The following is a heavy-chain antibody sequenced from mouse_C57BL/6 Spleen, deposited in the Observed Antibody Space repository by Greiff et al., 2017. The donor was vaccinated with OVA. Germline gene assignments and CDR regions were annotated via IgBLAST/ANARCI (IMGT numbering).Heavy chain of an antibody. CDR2: INPSSGYT. V-gene: IGHV1-4*01. J-gene: IGHJ2*01. D-gene: IGHD1-1*01. CDR1: GYTFTSYT. Sequence: VKLQESGAELARPGASVKMSCKASGYTFTSYTMHWVKQRPGQGLEWIGYINPSSGYTKYNQKFKDKATLTADKSSSTAYMQLSSLTSEDSAVYYCARCYGSSWDYFDYWGQGTTLTVSS. CDR3: ARCYGSSWDYFDY.